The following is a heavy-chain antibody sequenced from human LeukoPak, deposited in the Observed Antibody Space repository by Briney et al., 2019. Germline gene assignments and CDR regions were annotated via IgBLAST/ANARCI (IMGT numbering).Heavy chain of an antibody. CDR2: ISSSSYI. V-gene: IGHV3-21*01. J-gene: IGHJ4*02. CDR1: GFTFSSYS. Sequence: GGSLRLSRAASGFTFSSYSMNWVRQAPGKGLEWVSSISSSSYIYYADSVKGRFTISRDNAKNSLYLQMNSLRAEDTAVYYCARARGYCSGGSCFSYVPYYFDYWGQGTLVTVSS. CDR3: ARARGYCSGGSCFSYVPYYFDY. D-gene: IGHD2-15*01.